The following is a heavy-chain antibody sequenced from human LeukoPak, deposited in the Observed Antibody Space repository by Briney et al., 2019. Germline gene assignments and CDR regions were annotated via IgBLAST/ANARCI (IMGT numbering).Heavy chain of an antibody. V-gene: IGHV4-59*08. CDR3: AGGSTSGWPNH. Sequence: SETLSLNCIVSGGSISGSYWSWIRQTPGRGLELIGYIFYTGTTNYNPSLKSRITISVDTSKNLLSLILSSVTAADTAVYYCAGGSTSGWPNHWGQGTLVTVSS. CDR1: GGSISGSY. D-gene: IGHD6-19*01. J-gene: IGHJ5*02. CDR2: IFYTGTT.